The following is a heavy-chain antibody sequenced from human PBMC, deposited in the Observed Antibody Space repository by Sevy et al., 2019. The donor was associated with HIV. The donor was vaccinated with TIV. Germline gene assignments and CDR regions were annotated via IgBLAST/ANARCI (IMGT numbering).Heavy chain of an antibody. CDR1: GFTFSDHY. CDR2: TRNKVDGYTT. V-gene: IGHV3-72*01. CDR3: STHAGIAAAGRVFDY. D-gene: IGHD6-13*01. Sequence: GGSLRLSCAASGFTFSDHYMEWVRQAPGKGLEWVGRTRNKVDGYTTEYAASVKGRFTISRDDSENSLYLQMNSLKTEDTAVYYCSTHAGIAAAGRVFDYCGQGALVTVSS. J-gene: IGHJ4*02.